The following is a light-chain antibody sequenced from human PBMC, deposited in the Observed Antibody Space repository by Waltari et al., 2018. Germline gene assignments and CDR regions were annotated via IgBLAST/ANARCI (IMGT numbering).Light chain of an antibody. CDR2: EGT. CDR1: TSDVGGYNL. J-gene: IGLJ2*01. CDR3: SSYARSDNSVL. Sequence: QSALTQPASVSGSPGQSITISCTGSTSDVGGYNLVSWYRQFPNKAPQLISFEGTRRPSGVSRRFAASKSGNTASLTISGLHAEDEALYFCSSYARSDNSVLFGGGTQLSVL. V-gene: IGLV2-23*01.